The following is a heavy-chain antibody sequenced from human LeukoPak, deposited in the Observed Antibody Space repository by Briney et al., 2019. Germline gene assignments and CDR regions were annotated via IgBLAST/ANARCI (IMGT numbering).Heavy chain of an antibody. CDR1: GYTFTSYG. CDR3: ARGVHRRGWIVGATRVRNGFDP. V-gene: IGHV1-18*01. J-gene: IGHJ5*02. D-gene: IGHD1-26*01. CDR2: ISAYNGNT. Sequence: ASVKVSCKASGYTFTSYGISWVRRAPGQGLEWMGWISAYNGNTNYAQKLQGRVTMTTDTSTSTAYMELSSLRSEDTAVYYCARGVHRRGWIVGATRVRNGFDPWGQGTLVSVSS.